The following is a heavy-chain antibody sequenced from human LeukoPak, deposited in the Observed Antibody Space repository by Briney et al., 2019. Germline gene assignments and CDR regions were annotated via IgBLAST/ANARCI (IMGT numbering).Heavy chain of an antibody. V-gene: IGHV3-21*01. CDR1: GFTFSSYS. Sequence: PGGSLRLSCAASGFTFSSYSMNWVRQAPGKGLEWVSSISSSSSYIYYADSVKGRFTISRDNAKNSLYLQMNSLRAEDTAVYYCARELEDIVGARDAFDIWGQGTMVTVSS. D-gene: IGHD1-26*01. J-gene: IGHJ3*02. CDR3: ARELEDIVGARDAFDI. CDR2: ISSSSSYI.